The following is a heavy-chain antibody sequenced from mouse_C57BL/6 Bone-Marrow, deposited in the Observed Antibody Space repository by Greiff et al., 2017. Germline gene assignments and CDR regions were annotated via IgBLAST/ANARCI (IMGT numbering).Heavy chain of an antibody. CDR2: ISSGGSYT. CDR3: ARCYYDYFGY. Sequence: EVMLVESGGDLVKPGGSLKLSCAASGFTFSSYGMSWVRQTPDKRLEWVATISSGGSYTYYPDSVKGRFTISRDNAKNTLYLQMSSLKSEDTAMYYCARCYYDYFGYWGQGTTLTVSS. D-gene: IGHD1-1*01. CDR1: GFTFSSYG. J-gene: IGHJ2*01. V-gene: IGHV5-6*01.